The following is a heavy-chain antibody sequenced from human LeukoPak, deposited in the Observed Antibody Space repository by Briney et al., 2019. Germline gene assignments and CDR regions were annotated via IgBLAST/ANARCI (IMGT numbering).Heavy chain of an antibody. CDR1: GFTFSTYW. D-gene: IGHD3-9*01. Sequence: GGSLRLTCAASGFTFSTYWMHWVRQAPGKGLVWVSRIRPEGTTTAYADSVKGRFTISRDNAKNTLFLQMNSLSAEDTAVYYCARDLDWILFDYWGQGTLVTVSS. CDR3: ARDLDWILFDY. V-gene: IGHV3-74*03. J-gene: IGHJ4*02. CDR2: IRPEGTTT.